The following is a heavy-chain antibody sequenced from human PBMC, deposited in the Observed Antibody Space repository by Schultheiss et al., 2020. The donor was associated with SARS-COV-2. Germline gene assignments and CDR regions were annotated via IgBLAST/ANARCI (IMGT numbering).Heavy chain of an antibody. CDR2: IWYDGSNK. CDR3: ARADAFDI. J-gene: IGHJ3*02. Sequence: GGSLRLSCAASGFTFSSYWMSWVRQAPGKGLEWVAVIWYDGSNKYYADSVKGRFTISRDNSKNTLYLQMNSLRAEDTAVYYCARADAFDIWGQGTMVTVSS. V-gene: IGHV3-33*08. CDR1: GFTFSSYW.